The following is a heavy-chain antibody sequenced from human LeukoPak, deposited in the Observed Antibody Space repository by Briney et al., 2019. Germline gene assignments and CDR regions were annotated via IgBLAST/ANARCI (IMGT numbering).Heavy chain of an antibody. V-gene: IGHV4-39*01. D-gene: IGHD1-26*01. CDR2: IYYSGST. J-gene: IGHJ3*02. CDR1: GGSISSSSYY. Sequence: KPSETLSLTCTVSGGSISSSSYYWGWIRQPPGKGLEWIGSIYYSGSTHYNPSLKSRVTIYVDTSKNKFSLKLNSVTAADTAVYYCARPAYRGSFYDAFDIWGQGTMVTVSS. CDR3: ARPAYRGSFYDAFDI.